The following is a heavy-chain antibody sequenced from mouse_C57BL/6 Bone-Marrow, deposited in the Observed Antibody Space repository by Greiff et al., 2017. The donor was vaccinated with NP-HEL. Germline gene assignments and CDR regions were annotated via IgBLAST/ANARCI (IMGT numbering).Heavy chain of an antibody. CDR1: GYTFTDYY. D-gene: IGHD3-3*01. Sequence: QVQLQESGAELVRPGASVKLSCKASGYTFTDYYINWVKQRPGQGLEWIARIYPGSGNTYYNEKFKGKATLTAEKSSSTAYMQLSSLTSEDSAVYFCARLGARKAYWGQGTLVTVSA. CDR2: IYPGSGNT. V-gene: IGHV1-76*01. CDR3: ARLGARKAY. J-gene: IGHJ3*01.